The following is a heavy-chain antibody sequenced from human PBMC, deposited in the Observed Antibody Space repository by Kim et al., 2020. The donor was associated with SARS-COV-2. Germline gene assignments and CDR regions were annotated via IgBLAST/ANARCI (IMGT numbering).Heavy chain of an antibody. CDR2: IYYTGTT. D-gene: IGHD2-21*01. V-gene: IGHV4-59*13. Sequence: SETLSLTCTVSGDSLGTYYWNWFRQAPNKGLEWIGYIYYTGTTHADPSVRSRVAFSIDMSASQFSLRLSSVTAADTAVYYCARGDSPNDFASGKYSRGSFDIWGQGTVVTVSS. CDR1: GDSLGTYY. CDR3: ARGDSPNDFASGKYSRGSFDI. J-gene: IGHJ3*02.